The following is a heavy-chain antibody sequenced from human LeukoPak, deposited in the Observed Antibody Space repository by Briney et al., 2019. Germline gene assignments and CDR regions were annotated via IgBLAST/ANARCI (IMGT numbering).Heavy chain of an antibody. Sequence: SETLSLTCTVSGGSISSYYWSWIRQPAAKGLEWIGRIYTSGSTNYNPSLKSRVTMSVDTSKNQFSLKLTSVTAADTAVYYCAREGAEVRGVLVKYYFDYWGQGALVTVSS. D-gene: IGHD3-10*01. CDR3: AREGAEVRGVLVKYYFDY. V-gene: IGHV4-4*07. CDR1: GGSISSYY. CDR2: IYTSGST. J-gene: IGHJ4*02.